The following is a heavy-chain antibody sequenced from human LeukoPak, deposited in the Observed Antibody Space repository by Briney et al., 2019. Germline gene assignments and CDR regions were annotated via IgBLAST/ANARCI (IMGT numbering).Heavy chain of an antibody. CDR1: GFTFSSYW. CDR2: IKQDGSEK. J-gene: IGHJ4*02. V-gene: IGHV3-7*05. D-gene: IGHD1-26*01. Sequence: GGSLRLSCVASGFTFSSYWMAWVRQAPGKGLEWMANIKQDGSEKYYADSVKDRFTISRDNAKKSLFPQMNSLRAEDTAVYYCARDPARGTGGYSTVAYWGQGTLVAVSS. CDR3: ARDPARGTGGYSTVAY.